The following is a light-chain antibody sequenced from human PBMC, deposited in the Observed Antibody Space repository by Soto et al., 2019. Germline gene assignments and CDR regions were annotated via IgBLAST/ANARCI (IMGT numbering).Light chain of an antibody. J-gene: IGLJ1*01. CDR1: SSDVGGYNY. CDR2: KVS. CDR3: SSYSSSSSLYV. V-gene: IGLV2-14*01. Sequence: QSVLTQPASVSGSPGQSITISCTGTSSDVGGYNYVSWYQQHPGKPPKVMIYKVSDRPSGISNRFSGSKSANTASLTISGLQAEDEADYYCSSYSSSSSLYVFGTGTKLTVL.